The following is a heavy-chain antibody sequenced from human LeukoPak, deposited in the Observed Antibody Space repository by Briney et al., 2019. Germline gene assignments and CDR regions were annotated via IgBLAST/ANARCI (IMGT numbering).Heavy chain of an antibody. J-gene: IGHJ4*02. CDR3: ARDRYDSSGYYQEIDY. CDR1: GFTFNSYS. D-gene: IGHD3-22*01. V-gene: IGHV3-21*01. CDR2: ISSSSNYI. Sequence: PGGSLRLSCAASGFTFNSYSMNWVRQAPGKGLEWVSSISSSSNYIYYADSVKGRFTISRDNAKNSLYLQMNSLRAEDTAVYYCARDRYDSSGYYQEIDYWGQGTLVTVSS.